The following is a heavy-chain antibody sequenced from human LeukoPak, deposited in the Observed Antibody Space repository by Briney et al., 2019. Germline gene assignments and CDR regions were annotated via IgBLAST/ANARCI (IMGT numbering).Heavy chain of an antibody. CDR3: ARAGYSSDYYYGMDV. CDR2: MNPNSGNT. CDR1: GYTFTSYG. V-gene: IGHV1-8*02. J-gene: IGHJ6*02. Sequence: ASVKVSCKASGYTFTSYGISWVRQATGQGLEWMGWMNPNSGNTGYAQKFQGRVTMIRNTSISTAYMELSSLRSEDTAVYYCARAGYSSDYYYGMDVWGQGTTVTVSS. D-gene: IGHD5-18*01.